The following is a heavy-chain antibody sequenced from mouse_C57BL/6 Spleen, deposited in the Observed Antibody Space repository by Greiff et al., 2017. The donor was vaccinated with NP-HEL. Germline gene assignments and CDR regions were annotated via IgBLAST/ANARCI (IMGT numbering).Heavy chain of an antibody. CDR1: GYTFTDYY. Sequence: VQLQQSGPELVKPGASVKISCKASGYTFTDYYMNWVKQSHGKSLEWIGDINPNNGGTSYNQKFKGKATLTVDKSSSTAYMELRSLTSEDSAVYYCARRSMVTTRDYAMDYWGQGTSVTVSS. D-gene: IGHD2-2*01. CDR3: ARRSMVTTRDYAMDY. V-gene: IGHV1-26*01. CDR2: INPNNGGT. J-gene: IGHJ4*01.